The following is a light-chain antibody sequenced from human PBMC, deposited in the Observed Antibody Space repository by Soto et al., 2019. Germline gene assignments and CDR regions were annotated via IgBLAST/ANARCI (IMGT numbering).Light chain of an antibody. CDR1: QSVSSSY. CDR3: QQYGSSPAT. CDR2: GAS. Sequence: EIVLTQSPGTLSLSPGERATLSCRASQSVSSSYLAWYQQKPGQAPRLLIYGASSRATGIPDRFSGSGSGTDFTLTIRRLEPEDFAVYSCQQYGSSPATFGGGTKVEIK. V-gene: IGKV3-20*01. J-gene: IGKJ4*01.